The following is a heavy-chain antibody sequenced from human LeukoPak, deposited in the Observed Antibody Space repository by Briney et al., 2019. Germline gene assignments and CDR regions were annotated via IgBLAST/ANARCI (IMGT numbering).Heavy chain of an antibody. D-gene: IGHD3-22*01. CDR1: GFTFSSYT. J-gene: IGHJ3*02. Sequence: GGSLRLSCAASGFTFSSYTMNWVRQAPGKGLEWVSSISSSSSYIYYADSVKGRFTIARHNAKNSLYLQMNSLRAEDTAVYYCARDLHSSGLMRAFDIWGQGTMVTVSS. V-gene: IGHV3-21*01. CDR2: ISSSSSYI. CDR3: ARDLHSSGLMRAFDI.